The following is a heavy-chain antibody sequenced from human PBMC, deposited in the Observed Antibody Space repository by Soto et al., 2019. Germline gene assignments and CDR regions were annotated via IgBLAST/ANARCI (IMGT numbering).Heavy chain of an antibody. CDR2: ISSSSSTI. Sequence: GGSLRLSCAASGFTFSSYSMNWVRQAPGKGLEWVSYISSSSSTIYYADSVKGRFTISRDNAKNSLYLQMNSLGAEDTAVYYCARDSRVGELYQYNWFDPWGQGTLVTVSS. J-gene: IGHJ5*02. CDR3: ARDSRVGELYQYNWFDP. V-gene: IGHV3-48*01. CDR1: GFTFSSYS. D-gene: IGHD3-10*01.